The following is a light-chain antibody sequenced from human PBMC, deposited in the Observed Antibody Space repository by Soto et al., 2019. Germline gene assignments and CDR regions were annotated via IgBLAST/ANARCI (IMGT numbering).Light chain of an antibody. J-gene: IGKJ1*01. CDR3: QQYNNWPPWT. V-gene: IGKV3-15*01. Sequence: EILMTQSPATLSVSPGERATLSCRASQSVSDNLAWYQQKPGQAPRLIIFGASTRATGIPARFSGSGSGTEFTLTISSLQSQDFAVYYCQQYNNWPPWTFGQGTKV. CDR1: QSVSDN. CDR2: GAS.